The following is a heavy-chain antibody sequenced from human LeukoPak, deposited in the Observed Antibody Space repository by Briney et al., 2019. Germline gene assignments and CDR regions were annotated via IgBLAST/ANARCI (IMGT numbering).Heavy chain of an antibody. V-gene: IGHV3-23*01. CDR2: ILGSGRSA. CDR3: SKWGDYDVLTGYYDSDF. J-gene: IGHJ4*02. CDR1: GFTFNNYA. Sequence: GASLRLSCAASGFTFNNYAMSWVRQDPGKGLEWVSAILGSGRSAYYADSVKGRFTISRDNSKNSLFLQMNSLRVENTALYYCSKWGDYDVLTGYYDSDFWGQGTLVTVSA. D-gene: IGHD3-9*01.